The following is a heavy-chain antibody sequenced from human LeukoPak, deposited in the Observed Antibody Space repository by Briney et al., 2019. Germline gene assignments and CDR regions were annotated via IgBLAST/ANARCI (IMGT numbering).Heavy chain of an antibody. D-gene: IGHD3-10*01. CDR3: ARGPRSYGSGIGWFDP. Sequence: PSETLSLTCTVSGGSISSYYWSWIRQPPGKGLEWIGDIYYSGSTNYYPYLKRRVTISVDTSTNQFLLQLSSVTAADTAVYYCARGPRSYGSGIGWFDPWGQGTLVTVST. CDR2: IYYSGST. CDR1: GGSISSYY. V-gene: IGHV4-59*01. J-gene: IGHJ5*02.